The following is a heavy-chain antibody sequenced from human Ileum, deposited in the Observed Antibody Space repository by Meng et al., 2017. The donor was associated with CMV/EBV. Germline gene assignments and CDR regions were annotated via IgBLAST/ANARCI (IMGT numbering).Heavy chain of an antibody. D-gene: IGHD6-25*01. J-gene: IGHJ4*02. Sequence: QVQLVQAGAELKKPGASVKVSCKAAGYTFTSNNLIWVRQAPGQGPEWMGWIDTYTGNPTYARDFTGRFVFSLDTSVSTAYLQISSLKAEDTAVYYCARDGLNERYFDYWGQGNLVTVSS. CDR2: IDTYTGNP. CDR1: GYTFTSNN. CDR3: ARDGLNERYFDY. V-gene: IGHV7-4-1*02.